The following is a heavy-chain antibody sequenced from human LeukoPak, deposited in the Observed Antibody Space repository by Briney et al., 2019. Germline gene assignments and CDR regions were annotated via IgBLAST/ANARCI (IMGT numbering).Heavy chain of an antibody. D-gene: IGHD3-10*01. V-gene: IGHV1-2*02. CDR1: GYTFPDYY. CDR3: ARDPSLTTARGVMRYYFDC. J-gene: IGHJ4*02. CDR2: IRPNSGDT. Sequence: ASVKVSCKASGYTFPDYYMHWVRQAPGQGLEWMGWIRPNSGDTDYAQKFQGRVTMTRDTSISTAYMGLSRLSSDDTAVYYCARDPSLTTARGVMRYYFDCWGQGTLVTVSS.